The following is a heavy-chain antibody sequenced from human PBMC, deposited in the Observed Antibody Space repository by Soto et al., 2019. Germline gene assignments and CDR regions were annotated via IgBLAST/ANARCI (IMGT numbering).Heavy chain of an antibody. J-gene: IGHJ4*02. V-gene: IGHV3-72*01. CDR2: TRNKANSYTT. CDR3: ASVGPYDY. Sequence: EVQLVEFGGDLVQPGGSLRLAGAASGFTFSDHYIDWRHQDPGKGLEWVGRTRNKANSYTTEYAASVKGRFTISRDDSKNSLYLQMNSLRTEDTAVYHCASVGPYDYWGQGTLVTVSS. D-gene: IGHD3-3*01. CDR1: GFTFSDHY.